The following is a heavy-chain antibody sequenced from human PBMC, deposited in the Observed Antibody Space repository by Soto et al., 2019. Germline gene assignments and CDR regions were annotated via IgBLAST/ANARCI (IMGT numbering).Heavy chain of an antibody. CDR2: IFTSGST. Sequence: QVQLQESGPRVVKPSGTLSLTCTVSSGSMNDYYLTWIRQPAGKGLECIGRIFTSGSTNYNPSLRRRVTMSVDTSKTRFSLRLTSVTAADTAVHYCARLKGDGFDIWGQGTRVTVSS. J-gene: IGHJ3*02. CDR1: SGSMNDYY. CDR3: ARLKGDGFDI. V-gene: IGHV4-4*07.